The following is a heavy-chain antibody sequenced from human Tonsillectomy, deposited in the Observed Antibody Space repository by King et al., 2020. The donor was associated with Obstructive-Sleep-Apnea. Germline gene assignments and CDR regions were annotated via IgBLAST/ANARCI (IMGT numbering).Heavy chain of an antibody. CDR1: GFTFSSYL. CDR2: IKQDGSVK. CDR3: AREYWGPDY. V-gene: IGHV3-7*01. Sequence: VQLVESGGGLVQPGWSVRLSCGASGFTFSSYLLTWVRHAPGKGLEWLSIIKQDGSVKTDEDSVKGRFTISRDNAQKSVFLQMNSLTAWDTAVYYYAREYWGPDYWGQGTLVTVSS. J-gene: IGHJ4*02. D-gene: IGHD3-16*01.